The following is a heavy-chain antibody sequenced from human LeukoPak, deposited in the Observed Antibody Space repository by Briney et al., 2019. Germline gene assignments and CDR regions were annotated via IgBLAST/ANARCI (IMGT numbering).Heavy chain of an antibody. CDR3: ARGNSYYDSSGYFPWESFQH. Sequence: SETLSLTCTVSGGSISSSSYYWGWIRQPPGKGLEWIGSIYYSGSTYYNPSLKSRVTISVDTSKNQFSLKLSSVTAADAALYYCARGNSYYDSSGYFPWESFQHWGQGTLVTVSS. CDR1: GGSISSSSYY. CDR2: IYYSGST. D-gene: IGHD3-22*01. J-gene: IGHJ1*01. V-gene: IGHV4-39*07.